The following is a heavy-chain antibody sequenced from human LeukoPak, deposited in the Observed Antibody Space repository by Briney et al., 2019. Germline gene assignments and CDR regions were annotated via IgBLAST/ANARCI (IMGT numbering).Heavy chain of an antibody. CDR2: INHSGST. J-gene: IGHJ3*02. CDR3: ARFKGVATMIVQAFDI. CDR1: GGSFSGYY. V-gene: IGHV4-34*01. D-gene: IGHD3-22*01. Sequence: SETLSLTCAVYGGSFSGYYWSWIRQPPGKGLEWIGEINHSGSTNYNPSLKSRVTISVDTSKNQFSLKLSSVTAADTAVYYCARFKGVATMIVQAFDIWGQGTMVTVSS.